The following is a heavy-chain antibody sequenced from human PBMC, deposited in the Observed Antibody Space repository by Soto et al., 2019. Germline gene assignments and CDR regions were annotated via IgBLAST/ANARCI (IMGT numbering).Heavy chain of an antibody. J-gene: IGHJ6*02. Sequence: LGESLKISCKGSVYSFTSYWISWVRQMPGKGLEWMGRIDPSDSYTNYSPSFQGHVTISADKSISTAYLQWSSLKASDTAMYYCASGHGDCSSTSCGYYYYYGMDVWGQGTTVTVSS. CDR2: IDPSDSYT. D-gene: IGHD2-2*01. V-gene: IGHV5-10-1*01. CDR1: VYSFTSYW. CDR3: ASGHGDCSSTSCGYYYYYGMDV.